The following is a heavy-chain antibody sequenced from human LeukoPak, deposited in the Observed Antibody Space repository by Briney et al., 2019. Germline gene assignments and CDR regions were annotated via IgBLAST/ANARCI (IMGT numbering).Heavy chain of an antibody. D-gene: IGHD4-23*01. V-gene: IGHV3-30*02. CDR2: IRYDGNNK. CDR3: AKGDDYGANTRLPKYNCFDP. J-gene: IGHJ5*02. Sequence: SGGSLRPSCAASGFTFISYAMHWVRQAPGRGLEWVAFIRYDGNNKNYADSVKGRFTISIDNSKDTLYLQMNSLRAEDTAVYYCAKGDDYGANTRLPKYNCFDPWGQGTRVPVSS. CDR1: GFTFISYA.